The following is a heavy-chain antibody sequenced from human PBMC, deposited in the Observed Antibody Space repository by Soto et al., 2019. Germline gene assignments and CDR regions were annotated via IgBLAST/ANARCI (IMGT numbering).Heavy chain of an antibody. V-gene: IGHV3-30-3*01. D-gene: IGHD6-19*01. CDR3: ARRIAVWIYGMDV. J-gene: IGHJ6*02. Sequence: GGSLRLSCAASGFTFSSYAMHWVRQAPGKGLEWVAVISYDGSNKYYADSVKGRFTISRDNSKNTLYLQMNSLRAEDTAVYYCARRIAVWIYGMDVWGQGTTVTVSS. CDR1: GFTFSSYA. CDR2: ISYDGSNK.